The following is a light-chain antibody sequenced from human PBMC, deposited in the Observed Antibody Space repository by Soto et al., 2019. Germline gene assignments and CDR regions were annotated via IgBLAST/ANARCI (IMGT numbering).Light chain of an antibody. V-gene: IGLV1-51*01. CDR2: DDN. Sequence: QSVMTQPPTVSAAPGQKVTISCSGSSYNIGGNSVSWYQQLPGTAPKLLIYDDNKRPSGIPDRFSGSKSGTSATLGITGVQTGDEADYYCGSWDSSLSAYVFGTGTKLTVL. CDR3: GSWDSSLSAYV. CDR1: SYNIGGNS. J-gene: IGLJ1*01.